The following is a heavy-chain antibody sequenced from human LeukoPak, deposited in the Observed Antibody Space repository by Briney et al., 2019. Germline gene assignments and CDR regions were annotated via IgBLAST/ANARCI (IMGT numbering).Heavy chain of an antibody. CDR3: ARSWGSYYNYYGKDV. CDR1: GDSISSGYY. Sequence: SETLSLTCAVSGDSISSGYYWGWIRQSPGKGLEWIGSVYHTGTTYYKPSLKSRVTISVDTSKNQFSLKLSSVTAADSAVYYCARSWGSYYNYYGKDVWGKGTTVTVSS. V-gene: IGHV4-38-2*01. J-gene: IGHJ6*04. D-gene: IGHD3-10*01. CDR2: VYHTGTT.